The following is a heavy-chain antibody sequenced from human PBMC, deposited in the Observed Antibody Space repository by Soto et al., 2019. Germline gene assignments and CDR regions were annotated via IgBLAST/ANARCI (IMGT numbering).Heavy chain of an antibody. J-gene: IGHJ4*02. CDR1: GGSFSGYY. CDR2: INHSGST. D-gene: IGHD3-22*01. CDR3: ARDYYDSSGRPTIDY. Sequence: QVQLQQWGAGLLKPSETLSLTCAVYGGSFSGYYWSWIRQPPGKGLEWIGEINHSGSTNYNPSLKSRVTISVDTSKNPFSLKLSSVTAADTAVYYCARDYYDSSGRPTIDYWGQGTLVTVSS. V-gene: IGHV4-34*01.